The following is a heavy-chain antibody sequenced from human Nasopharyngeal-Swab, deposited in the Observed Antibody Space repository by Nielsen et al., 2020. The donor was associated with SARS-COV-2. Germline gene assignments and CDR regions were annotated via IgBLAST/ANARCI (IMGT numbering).Heavy chain of an antibody. Sequence: WIRQPPGRGLEWIGYIYNSGSTYYNPSLKSRVTISVDTSKNQFSLKLSSVTAADTAVYSCAREYRRITIFGVVINGFDCWGQGTLVTVSS. D-gene: IGHD3-3*01. CDR2: IYNSGST. J-gene: IGHJ4*02. CDR3: AREYRRITIFGVVINGFDC. V-gene: IGHV4-30-4*01.